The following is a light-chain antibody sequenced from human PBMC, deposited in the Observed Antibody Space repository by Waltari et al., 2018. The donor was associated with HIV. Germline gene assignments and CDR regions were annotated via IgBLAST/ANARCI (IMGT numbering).Light chain of an antibody. CDR1: RGDGGTYNY. Sequence: QSALTQPAAVSGSPGPSIPISCTGARGDGGTYNYVSWYQQLPGKAPKLIIYEVSNRPSGLSNRFSGSKSGNTASLTISGLQAEDEGYYYCSSYTSRDTFVFGTGTEVTVL. CDR3: SSYTSRDTFV. J-gene: IGLJ1*01. CDR2: EVS. V-gene: IGLV2-14*01.